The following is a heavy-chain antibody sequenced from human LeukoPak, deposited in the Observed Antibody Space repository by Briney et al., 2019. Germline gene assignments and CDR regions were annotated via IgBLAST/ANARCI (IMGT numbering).Heavy chain of an antibody. D-gene: IGHD2-21*01. Sequence: SEALSLTCTVSGGSISSYYWSWIRQPPGKGLEWIGYIYYSGSTNYNPSLKSRVTISVDTSKNQFSLKLSSVTAADTAVYYCARGIVGYHRTIDYWGQGTLVTVSS. CDR2: IYYSGST. CDR1: GGSISSYY. CDR3: ARGIVGYHRTIDY. J-gene: IGHJ4*02. V-gene: IGHV4-59*08.